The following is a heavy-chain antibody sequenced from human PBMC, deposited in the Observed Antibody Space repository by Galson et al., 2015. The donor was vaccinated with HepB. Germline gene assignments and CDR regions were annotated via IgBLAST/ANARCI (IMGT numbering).Heavy chain of an antibody. J-gene: IGHJ4*02. CDR2: ISHDGSNK. Sequence: SLRLSCAASGFTFSSYGMHWVRQAPGKGLGWVAVISHDGSNKYYADSVKGRFTISRDNSKNTLYLQMNSLRAEDTAVYYCAKGGAAGDYSDYWGQGTLVTVSS. CDR1: GFTFSSYG. V-gene: IGHV3-30*18. CDR3: AKGGAAGDYSDY. D-gene: IGHD2-15*01.